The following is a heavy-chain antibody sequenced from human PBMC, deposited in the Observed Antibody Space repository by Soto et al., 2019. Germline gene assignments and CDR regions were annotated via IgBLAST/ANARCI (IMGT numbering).Heavy chain of an antibody. CDR1: GYTFTSYA. D-gene: IGHD6-19*01. J-gene: IGHJ4*02. CDR3: ARGIAVAAPYYFAY. V-gene: IGHV1-3*04. Sequence: QVQLVQSGAEEKKPGASVKVSCKASGYTFTSYAMHWVRQAPGQRLEWMGWINTGNGNTKCSQKFQGRVTITRHTXXSTAYMALSSLRSEDTAVYYCARGIAVAAPYYFAYRGPGTLVAVSS. CDR2: INTGNGNT.